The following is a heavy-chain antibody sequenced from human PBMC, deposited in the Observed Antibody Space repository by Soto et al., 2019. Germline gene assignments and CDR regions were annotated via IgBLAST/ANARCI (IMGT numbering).Heavy chain of an antibody. CDR1: GFTFSSYA. J-gene: IGHJ6*02. CDR3: AKDLVAGLLPYYYYYGMDV. CDR2: ISGSGGST. D-gene: IGHD3-22*01. V-gene: IGHV3-23*01. Sequence: GGSLRLSCAASGFTFSSYAMSWVRQAPGKGLEWVSAISGSGGSTYYADSVKGRFTISRDNSKNTLYLQMNSLRAEDTAVYYCAKDLVAGLLPYYYYYGMDVWGQGTTVTVSS.